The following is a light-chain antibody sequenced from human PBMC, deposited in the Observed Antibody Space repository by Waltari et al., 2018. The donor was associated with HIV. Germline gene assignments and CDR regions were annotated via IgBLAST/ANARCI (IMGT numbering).Light chain of an antibody. CDR2: EVS. CDR1: NSDIGVYNF. Sequence: QSALTQSASVSGSPGQWITISCTGTNSDIGVYNFVSWYQQHPGKAPKLIIFEVSNRPSGVSARFSGSKSGNTASLTISGLQAEDEADYYCSSYRNSRTWVFGGGTKLTVL. J-gene: IGLJ3*02. V-gene: IGLV2-14*01. CDR3: SSYRNSRTWV.